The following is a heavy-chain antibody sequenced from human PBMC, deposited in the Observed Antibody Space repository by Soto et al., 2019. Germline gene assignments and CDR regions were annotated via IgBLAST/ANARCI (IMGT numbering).Heavy chain of an antibody. V-gene: IGHV3-23*01. CDR3: AKDMGDYGDSEASDY. CDR2: ISGSGGST. Sequence: GGSLRLSCAASGFTFSSYAMSWVRQAPGKGLEWVSAISGSGGSTYYADSVKGRFTISRDNSKNTLYLQMNSLRAEDTAVYYCAKDMGDYGDSEASDYWGQGTLVTVSS. CDR1: GFTFSSYA. J-gene: IGHJ4*02. D-gene: IGHD4-17*01.